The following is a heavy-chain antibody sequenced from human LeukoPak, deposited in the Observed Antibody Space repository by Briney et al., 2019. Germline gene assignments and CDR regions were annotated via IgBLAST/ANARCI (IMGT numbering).Heavy chain of an antibody. Sequence: PGGSLRLSCAASGFTFSSYWMSWVRQAPGKGLEWVSAISGSGGSTYYADSVKGRFTISRDNSKNTLYLQMNSLRAEDTAVYYCAKGYYDFWSGYLVWGKGTTVTVSS. V-gene: IGHV3-23*01. CDR3: AKGYYDFWSGYLV. J-gene: IGHJ6*04. CDR1: GFTFSSYW. D-gene: IGHD3-3*01. CDR2: ISGSGGST.